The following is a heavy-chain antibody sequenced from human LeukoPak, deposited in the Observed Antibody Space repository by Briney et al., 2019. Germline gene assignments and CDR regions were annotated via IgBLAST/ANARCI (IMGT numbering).Heavy chain of an antibody. D-gene: IGHD3-10*01. J-gene: IGHJ4*02. CDR3: TRDRIWFGELPTFGY. CDR1: GFTFGDYA. Sequence: GGSLRLSCTASGFTFGDYAMSWVRQAPGKGLEWVGFIRSKAYGGTTEYAASVKGRFTISRDDSKSIAYLQMNSLKTEDTAVYYCTRDRIWFGELPTFGYWGQGTLVTVSS. CDR2: IRSKAYGGTT. V-gene: IGHV3-49*04.